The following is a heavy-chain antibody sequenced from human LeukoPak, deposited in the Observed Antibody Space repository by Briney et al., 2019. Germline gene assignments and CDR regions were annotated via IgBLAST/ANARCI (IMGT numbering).Heavy chain of an antibody. CDR2: ISYDGSNK. Sequence: PGRSLRLSCAASGFTFSSYAMHWVRQAPGKGLEWVAVISYDGSNKYYADSVKGRFTISRDNSKNTLYLQMNSLRAEDTAVYYCARARPLSEFDYWGQGPLVRVSS. V-gene: IGHV3-30-3*01. J-gene: IGHJ4*02. D-gene: IGHD3-16*02. CDR1: GFTFSSYA. CDR3: ARARPLSEFDY.